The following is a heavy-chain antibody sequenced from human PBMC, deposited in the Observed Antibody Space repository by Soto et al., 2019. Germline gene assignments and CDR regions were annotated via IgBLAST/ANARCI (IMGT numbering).Heavy chain of an antibody. D-gene: IGHD1-26*01. CDR1: GFAFSSHA. CDR2: ISGTGGST. J-gene: IGHJ4*02. CDR3: AKDMGGSEYYPAPCPDY. Sequence: PGGSLRLSCVASGFAFSSHAMTWVRQAPGKGLEWVSIISGTGGSTYYADSVKGRFTISRDNSKNTLFLQMNSLRAEDTAVYYCAKDMGGSEYYPAPCPDYWGQGTLVTVSS. V-gene: IGHV3-23*01.